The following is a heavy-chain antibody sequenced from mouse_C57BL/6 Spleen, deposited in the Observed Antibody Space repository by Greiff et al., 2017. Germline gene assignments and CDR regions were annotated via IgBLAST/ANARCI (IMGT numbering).Heavy chain of an antibody. J-gene: IGHJ3*01. D-gene: IGHD1-1*01. V-gene: IGHV5-9-1*02. CDR2: ISSGGDYI. Sequence: EVHLVESGEGLVKPGGSLKLSCAASGFTFSSYAMSWVRQTPEKRLEWVAYISSGGDYIYYADTVKGRFTISRDNARNTLYLQMSSLKSEDTAMYYCTRESLYYGSTWFAYWGQGTLVTVSA. CDR1: GFTFSSYA. CDR3: TRESLYYGSTWFAY.